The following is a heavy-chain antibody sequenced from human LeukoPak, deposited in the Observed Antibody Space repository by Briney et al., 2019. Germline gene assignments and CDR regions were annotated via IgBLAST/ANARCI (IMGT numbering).Heavy chain of an antibody. CDR3: ASRLAAALAFFDY. D-gene: IGHD6-13*01. J-gene: IGHJ4*02. Sequence: SETLSLTCAVYGGSFSGYYWSWIRQPPLKVLNLIGEINHSGSTNYNPSLKSRVTISVDTSKNQFSLKLSSVTAADTAVYYCASRLAAALAFFDYWGQGTLVTVSS. V-gene: IGHV4-34*01. CDR2: INHSGST. CDR1: GGSFSGYY.